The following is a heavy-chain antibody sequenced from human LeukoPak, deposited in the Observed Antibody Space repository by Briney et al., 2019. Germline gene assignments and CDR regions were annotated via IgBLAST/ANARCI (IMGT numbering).Heavy chain of an antibody. Sequence: PGGSLRLSCTASGFTFSGAWMTWVRQAPGKGLEWVANIREDGTGKNYVDSVRGRFTISRDNAKNSLFLQMNSLRAEDTALYYCATYSGVHHKTFDDWGQGTLVTVSS. CDR1: GFTFSGAW. CDR2: IREDGTGK. V-gene: IGHV3-7*03. J-gene: IGHJ4*02. CDR3: ATYSGVHHKTFDD. D-gene: IGHD1-26*01.